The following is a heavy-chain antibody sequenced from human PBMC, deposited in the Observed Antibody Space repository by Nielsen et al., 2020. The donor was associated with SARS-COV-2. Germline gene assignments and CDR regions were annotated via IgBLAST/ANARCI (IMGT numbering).Heavy chain of an antibody. J-gene: IGHJ6*02. CDR3: ARESSGYDHYNYGMDV. CDR1: GGSISSGGYY. CDR2: IYFSGRT. D-gene: IGHD5-12*01. V-gene: IGHV4-31*03. Sequence: LRLSCTVSGGSISSGGYYWSWIRHHPGKGLEWIGYIYFSGRTCYNPSLKSRVTISVDTSKNQFSLSLRSVTAADTAVYYCARESSGYDHYNYGMDVWGQGTTGTVSS.